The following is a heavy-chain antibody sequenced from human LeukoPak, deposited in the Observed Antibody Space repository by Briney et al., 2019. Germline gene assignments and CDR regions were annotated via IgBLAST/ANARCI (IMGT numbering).Heavy chain of an antibody. Sequence: GGSLRLSCAASGFTFSSYGMHWVRQAPGKGLEWVAVIWYDGSNKYYADSVKGRFTISRDNFKNTLYLQMNSLRAEDTAVYYCARGQPGDPIDYWGLGTLVTVSS. V-gene: IGHV3-33*01. J-gene: IGHJ4*02. D-gene: IGHD1-14*01. CDR2: IWYDGSNK. CDR3: ARGQPGDPIDY. CDR1: GFTFSSYG.